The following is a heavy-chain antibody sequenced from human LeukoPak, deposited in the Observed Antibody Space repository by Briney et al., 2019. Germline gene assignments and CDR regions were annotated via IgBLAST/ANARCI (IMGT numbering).Heavy chain of an antibody. Sequence: PSETLSFTCTVSGGSISSGGYYWSWIRQHPGKGLEWIGYIYYSGSTYYNPSLKSRVTISVDTSKNQFSLKLSSVTAAYTAVYYCARDHPYGDYDWFDPWGQGTLVTVSS. J-gene: IGHJ5*02. D-gene: IGHD4-17*01. CDR3: ARDHPYGDYDWFDP. CDR1: GGSISSGGYY. V-gene: IGHV4-31*03. CDR2: IYYSGST.